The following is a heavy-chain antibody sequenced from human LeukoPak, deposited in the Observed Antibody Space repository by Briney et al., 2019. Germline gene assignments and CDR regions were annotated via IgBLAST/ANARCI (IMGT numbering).Heavy chain of an antibody. CDR3: VRNYDYWSGYFPY. J-gene: IGHJ4*02. D-gene: IGHD3-3*01. CDR2: MNPKTANT. Sequence: GASVKASCKVSGYTFTDCDINWVRQATGQGLEWMGWMNPKTANTGYAQKFQGRLTMTRDISINTAYMELSSLTSEDTAVYFCVRNYDYWSGYFPYWGQGTLVTVSS. V-gene: IGHV1-8*01. CDR1: GYTFTDCD.